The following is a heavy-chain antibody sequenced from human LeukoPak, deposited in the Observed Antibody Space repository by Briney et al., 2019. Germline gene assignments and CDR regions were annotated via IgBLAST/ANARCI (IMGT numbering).Heavy chain of an antibody. CDR3: ARDSSFVSSDAFDI. Sequence: ASVKVSCKASGYTFTGYYIHWVRQAPGQGLEWMGRINPNSGGTNYAQKFQDRVTMTRDTSISTAYMELSRLRSDDTAVYYCARDSSFVSSDAFDIWGQGTMVTVSS. CDR2: INPNSGGT. V-gene: IGHV1-2*06. J-gene: IGHJ3*02. CDR1: GYTFTGYY. D-gene: IGHD3-16*01.